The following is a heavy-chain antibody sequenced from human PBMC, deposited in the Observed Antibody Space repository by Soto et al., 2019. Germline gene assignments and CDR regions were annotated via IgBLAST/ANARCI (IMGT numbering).Heavy chain of an antibody. J-gene: IGHJ4*02. D-gene: IGHD6-19*01. CDR2: ISSSGSTI. CDR3: ARDTGIAVAPGYFDY. CDR1: GFTFSTYG. V-gene: IGHV3-48*04. Sequence: GESLKISCAASGFTFSTYGMHWIRQAPGKGLEWVSYISSSGSTIYYADSVKGRFTISRDNAKNSLYLQMNSLRAEDTAVYYCARDTGIAVAPGYFDYWGQGTLVTVSS.